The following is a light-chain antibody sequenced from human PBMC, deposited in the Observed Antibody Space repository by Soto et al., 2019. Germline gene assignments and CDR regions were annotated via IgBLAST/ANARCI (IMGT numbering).Light chain of an antibody. J-gene: IGLJ2*01. V-gene: IGLV1-44*01. Sequence: QLVLTQPPSASGTPGQRVTISCSGSSSNVGINPVNWYQQLPGMAPKLLMYRNNQRPSGVPDRFSGSQSGTSASLAISGLQSEDEADYYCAAWDDSLYGPVFGGGTKVTVL. CDR1: SSNVGINP. CDR3: AAWDDSLYGPV. CDR2: RNN.